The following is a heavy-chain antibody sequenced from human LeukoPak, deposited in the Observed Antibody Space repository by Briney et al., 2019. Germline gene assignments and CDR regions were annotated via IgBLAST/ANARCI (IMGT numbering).Heavy chain of an antibody. D-gene: IGHD6-13*01. J-gene: IGHJ6*03. CDR2: IYHSGST. V-gene: IGHV4-4*02. CDR3: ARRKGAAGYYYYYYMDV. Sequence: SETLSLTCAVSGGSISSSDWWSWVRQPPGKGLEWIGEIYHSGSTNYNPSLKSRVTISVDKSKNQFSLELSSVTAADTAVYYCARRKGAAGYYYYYYMDVWGKGTTVTISS. CDR1: GGSISSSDW.